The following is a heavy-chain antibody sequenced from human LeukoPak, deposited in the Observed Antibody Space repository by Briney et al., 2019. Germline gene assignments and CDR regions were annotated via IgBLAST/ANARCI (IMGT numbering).Heavy chain of an antibody. D-gene: IGHD3-3*02. CDR2: ISSSSSYI. CDR1: GFTFSSYS. CDR3: ARGAFLEWNHWYFDL. Sequence: GGSLRLSCAASGFTFSSYSMNWVRQAPGKGLEWVSSISSSSSYIYYADSVRSRFTISRDNTKNSLYLQMNSLRAEDTAVYYCARGAFLEWNHWYFDLWGRGTLVTVSS. V-gene: IGHV3-21*01. J-gene: IGHJ2*01.